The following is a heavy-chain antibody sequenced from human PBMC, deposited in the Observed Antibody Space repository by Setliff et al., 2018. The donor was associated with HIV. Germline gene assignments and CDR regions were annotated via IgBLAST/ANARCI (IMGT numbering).Heavy chain of an antibody. V-gene: IGHV4-61*09. CDR1: GGSLTGGAYY. Sequence: SETLSLTCTVSGGSLTGGAYYWSWIRQPAGKGLEWLGHIYTSGSTNYNPSLKSRVTISLDKSKNQFYLRLSSVSAADTAVYYCARFAAAGAPGPTDFAFWGQGTLVTVSS. J-gene: IGHJ4*02. CDR2: IYTSGST. CDR3: ARFAAAGAPGPTDFAF. D-gene: IGHD6-13*01.